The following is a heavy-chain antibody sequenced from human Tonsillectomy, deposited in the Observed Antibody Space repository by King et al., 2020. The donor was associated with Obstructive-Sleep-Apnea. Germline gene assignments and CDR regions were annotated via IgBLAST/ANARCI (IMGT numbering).Heavy chain of an antibody. CDR3: AGRAVVVTSTYYYSYGMDV. J-gene: IGHJ6*02. D-gene: IGHD2-21*02. CDR2: ISYDGSNE. V-gene: IGHV3-30*03. CDR1: GFTFNSYV. Sequence: VQLVESGGGVVQPGRSLRLSCVASGFTFNSYVMHWVRQAPGKGLEWVAVISYDGSNEYYADSVKGRFTISRDNSKNALYLQMNSLRAEDTAVYYCAGRAVVVTSTYYYSYGMDVWGQGTTVTVSS.